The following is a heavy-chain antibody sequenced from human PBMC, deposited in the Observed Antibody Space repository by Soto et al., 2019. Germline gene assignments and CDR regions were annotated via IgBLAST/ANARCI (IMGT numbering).Heavy chain of an antibody. D-gene: IGHD6-19*01. V-gene: IGHV3-23*01. CDR3: AKETGTQGVAGTTYFDY. CDR1: GFTFSSYA. CDR2: ISGSGGST. J-gene: IGHJ4*02. Sequence: EVQLLESGGGLVQPGGSLRLSCAASGFTFSSYAMSWVRQAPGKGLEWVSAISGSGGSTYYADSVKGRFTISRDNSKNTLYLQMNSLRAEDTAVYYCAKETGTQGVAGTTYFDYWGQGTLVTVSS.